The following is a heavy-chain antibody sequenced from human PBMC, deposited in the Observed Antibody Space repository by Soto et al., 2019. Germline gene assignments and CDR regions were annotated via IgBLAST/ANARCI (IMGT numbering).Heavy chain of an antibody. J-gene: IGHJ4*02. CDR3: ARDKGYCSDTSCPDFDY. Sequence: SVKVSCKASGGTFSSYAISWVQQAPGQGLEWMGRVIPNLGVTNYAKKFQGRFTIVVDTSTSTAYMELNSLRYEDTAVYYCARDKGYCSDTSCPDFDYWGQGTLVTVSS. D-gene: IGHD2-15*01. CDR2: VIPNLGVT. V-gene: IGHV1-69*04. CDR1: GGTFSSYA.